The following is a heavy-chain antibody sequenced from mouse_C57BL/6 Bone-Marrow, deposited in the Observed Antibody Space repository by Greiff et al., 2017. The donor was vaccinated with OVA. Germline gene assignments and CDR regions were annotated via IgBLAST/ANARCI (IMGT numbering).Heavy chain of an antibody. D-gene: IGHD1-1*01. Sequence: DVMLVESGGGLVKPGGSLKLSCAASGFTFSSYAMSWVRQTPEKRLEWVATISDGGSYTYYPDNVKGRFTISRDNAKNNLYLQMSHLKSEDTAMYYCARDPSTTVVARGFAYWGQGTLVTVSA. CDR2: ISDGGSYT. CDR3: ARDPSTTVVARGFAY. J-gene: IGHJ3*01. CDR1: GFTFSSYA. V-gene: IGHV5-4*01.